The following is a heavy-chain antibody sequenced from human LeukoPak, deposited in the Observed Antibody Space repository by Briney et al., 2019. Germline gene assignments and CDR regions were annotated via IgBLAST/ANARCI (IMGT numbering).Heavy chain of an antibody. CDR3: ARLRDTVTSASDY. CDR1: GFSINSYS. CDR2: ISSSGGYI. D-gene: IGHD4-17*01. J-gene: IGHJ4*02. Sequence: GGSLRLSCAASGFSINSYSMTWVRQAPGKGLEWVSTISSSGGYIYYAASVKGRFAISRDTAKNSLYLQMNSLRVEDTAVYNCARLRDTVTSASDYWGQGTLVTVSS. V-gene: IGHV3-21*01.